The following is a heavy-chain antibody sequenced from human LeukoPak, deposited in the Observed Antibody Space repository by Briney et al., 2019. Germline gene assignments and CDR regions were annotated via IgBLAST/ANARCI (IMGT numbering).Heavy chain of an antibody. Sequence: PGGSLRLSCAASGFTVSSNYMSWVRQAPGKGLEWVSVIYSGGSTYYADSVKGRFTISRDNSKNTLYLQMNSLRAEDTAVYYCASSHRSSWFGFDPWGQGTLVTVSS. V-gene: IGHV3-66*01. J-gene: IGHJ5*02. CDR2: IYSGGST. CDR3: ASSHRSSWFGFDP. D-gene: IGHD6-13*01. CDR1: GFTVSSNY.